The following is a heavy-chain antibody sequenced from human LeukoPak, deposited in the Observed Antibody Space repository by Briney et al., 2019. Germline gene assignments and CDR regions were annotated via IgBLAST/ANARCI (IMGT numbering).Heavy chain of an antibody. CDR2: IYYRGST. J-gene: IGHJ4*02. V-gene: IGHV4-39*07. CDR1: GGSISSSSFY. CDR3: ARGSSPPYSSSWYAFDY. D-gene: IGHD6-13*01. Sequence: SETLSLTCTVSGGSISSSSFYWGWIRQPPGKGLEWIGSIYYRGSTYYNPSLKSRVTISVDTSKNQFSLKLSSVTAADTAVYYCARGSSPPYSSSWYAFDYWGQGTLVTVSS.